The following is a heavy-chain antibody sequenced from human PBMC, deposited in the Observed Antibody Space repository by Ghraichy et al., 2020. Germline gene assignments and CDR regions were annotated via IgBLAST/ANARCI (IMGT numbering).Heavy chain of an antibody. J-gene: IGHJ4*02. D-gene: IGHD2-2*01. V-gene: IGHV4-34*01. CDR2: INHSGST. Sequence: SETLSLTCAVYGGSFSGYYWSWIRQPPGKGLEWIGEINHSGSTNYNPSLKSRVTISVDTSKNQFSLKQSSVTAADTAVYYCARLAVVVPAARNSSGWYEDCWGQGTLVTVSS. CDR1: GGSFSGYY. CDR3: ARLAVVVPAARNSSGWYEDC.